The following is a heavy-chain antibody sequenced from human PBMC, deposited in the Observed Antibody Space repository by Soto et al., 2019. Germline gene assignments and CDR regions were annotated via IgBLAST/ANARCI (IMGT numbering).Heavy chain of an antibody. J-gene: IGHJ5*02. CDR2: IWYDGSKA. Sequence: QEQLAESGGGVVQPGRSLRLSCTASGFTFSSFGMSWVRQAPGKGLEWVALIWYDGSKAYYADSVKGRFTISRDDSKNTVYLQRDSLRAEDTAVYYCTREGTVGSGSNEAWFDPWGQGTLVTVSS. CDR1: GFTFSSFG. CDR3: TREGTVGSGSNEAWFDP. V-gene: IGHV3-33*08. D-gene: IGHD6-25*01.